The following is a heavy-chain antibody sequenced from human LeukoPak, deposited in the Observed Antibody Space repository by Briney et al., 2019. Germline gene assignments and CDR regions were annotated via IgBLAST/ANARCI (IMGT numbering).Heavy chain of an antibody. Sequence: PGGSLRLSCAASGFTFDDYAMHLVRQAPGKGLEWVSLISWDGGSTYYADSVKGRFTISRDNSKNSLYLQMNSLRAEDTALYYCAKDITPREYYDFWSGQEYWGQGTLVTVSS. CDR3: AKDITPREYYDFWSGQEY. V-gene: IGHV3-43D*03. CDR2: ISWDGGST. J-gene: IGHJ4*02. D-gene: IGHD3-3*01. CDR1: GFTFDDYA.